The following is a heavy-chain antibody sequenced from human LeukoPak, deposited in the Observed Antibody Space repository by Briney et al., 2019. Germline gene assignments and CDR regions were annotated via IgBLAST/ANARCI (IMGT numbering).Heavy chain of an antibody. CDR2: INPNSGGT. J-gene: IGHJ3*02. D-gene: IGHD3-10*01. CDR3: ARDWGWFGESDAFDI. Sequence: ASVKVSCKASGYTFTGYYTHWVRQAPGQGLEWMGWINPNSGGTNYAQKFQGRVTMTRDTSITTAYMELNRLRSDDTAVYYCARDWGWFGESDAFDIWGQGTLVTVSS. V-gene: IGHV1-2*02. CDR1: GYTFTGYY.